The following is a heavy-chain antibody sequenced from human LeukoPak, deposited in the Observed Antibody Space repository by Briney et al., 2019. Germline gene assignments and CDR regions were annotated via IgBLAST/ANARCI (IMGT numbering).Heavy chain of an antibody. V-gene: IGHV4-59*01. CDR1: GGSISSYY. CDR3: ARTLGYQLLSYFDY. D-gene: IGHD2-2*01. Sequence: TSETLSLTCTVSGGSISSYYWSWIRQPPGKGLEWIGYIYYSGSTNYNPSLESRVTISVDTSKNQFSLKLSSVTAADTAVYYCARTLGYQLLSYFDYWGQGTLVTVSS. CDR2: IYYSGST. J-gene: IGHJ4*02.